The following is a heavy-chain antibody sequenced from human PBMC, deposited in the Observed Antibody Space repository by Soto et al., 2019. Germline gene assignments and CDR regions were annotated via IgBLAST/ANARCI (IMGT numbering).Heavy chain of an antibody. V-gene: IGHV1-69*01. J-gene: IGHJ6*02. CDR2: IIPIFGTA. CDR3: ARSRPVVSAFNLPYYYYYGMDV. D-gene: IGHD3-22*01. CDR1: GGTFGSYA. Sequence: QVQLVESGAEVKKPGSSVKVSCKASGGTFGSYAISWVRQAPGKELEWLRGIIPIFGTANYAQKFQGRVTITADESTSTAYMELSSLRSEDTAVYYCARSRPVVSAFNLPYYYYYGMDVWGQGTTVTVSS.